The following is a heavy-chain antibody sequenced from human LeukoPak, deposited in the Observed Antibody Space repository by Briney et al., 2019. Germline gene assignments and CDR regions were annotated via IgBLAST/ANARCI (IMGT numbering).Heavy chain of an antibody. V-gene: IGHV4-4*02. D-gene: IGHD3-22*01. CDR3: ARDRNYYESRSDAFDI. Sequence: SGTLSLTCAVSGGSISSSNWWSWVRQPPGKGLEWIGEIYHSGSTNYNPSLKSRVTISVDKSKNQFSLKLSSVTAADTAVYYCARDRNYYESRSDAFDIWGQGTMVTVSS. CDR2: IYHSGST. CDR1: GGSISSSNW. J-gene: IGHJ3*02.